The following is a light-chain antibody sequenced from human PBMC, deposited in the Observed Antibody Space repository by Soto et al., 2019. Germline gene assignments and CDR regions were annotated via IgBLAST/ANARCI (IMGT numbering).Light chain of an antibody. Sequence: QSVVTQPPSVSGTPGQGVIISCSNVGRHEVSWYQQVPGMAPKLLIHTTSQRPSGVPDRFSASKSGTSASLTISGLQAEDEADYYCCSYAGSSTFEVFGGGTKLTVL. V-gene: IGLV1-44*01. J-gene: IGLJ2*01. CDR2: TTS. CDR1: NVGRHE. CDR3: CSYAGSSTFEV.